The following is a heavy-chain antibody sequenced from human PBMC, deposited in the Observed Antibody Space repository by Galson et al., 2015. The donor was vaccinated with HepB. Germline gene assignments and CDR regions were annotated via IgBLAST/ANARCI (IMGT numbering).Heavy chain of an antibody. J-gene: IGHJ3*02. D-gene: IGHD1-26*01. CDR1: GGSFSGYY. CDR2: INHSGST. CDR3: ASPSAGATIHDAFDI. Sequence: SETLSLTCAVYGGSFSGYYWSWIRQPPGKGLEWLGEINHSGSTNYNPSLKSRVTISVDTSKNQFSLKLSSVTAADTAVYYCASPSAGATIHDAFDIWGQGTMVTVSS. V-gene: IGHV4-34*01.